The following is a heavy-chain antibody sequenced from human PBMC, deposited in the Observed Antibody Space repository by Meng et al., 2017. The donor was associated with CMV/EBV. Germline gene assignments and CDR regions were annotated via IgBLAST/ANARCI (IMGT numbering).Heavy chain of an antibody. V-gene: IGHV3-9*01. CDR1: GFTFDDYA. CDR3: AKGGPSPIAAVGLVDY. D-gene: IGHD6-13*01. Sequence: GGSLSSCAASGFTFDDYAMHWVRQAPGKGLEWVSGISWNSGSIGYADSVKGRFTISRDNAKNSLYLQMNSLRAEDTALYYCAKGGPSPIAAVGLVDYWGQGTLVTVSS. CDR2: ISWNSGSI. J-gene: IGHJ4*02.